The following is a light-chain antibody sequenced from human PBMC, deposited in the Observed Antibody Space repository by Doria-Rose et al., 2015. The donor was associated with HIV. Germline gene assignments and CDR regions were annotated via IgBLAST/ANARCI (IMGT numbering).Light chain of an antibody. Sequence: DIRMTQSPESLGMSLGESATLNCKSNQSLLYTSKNYLAWYQQKPGQPPKLLIYWASTRQSGVPARFSGSGSGTDFTLTISSLEAEDVAVYYCQQYYDTPSFGPGTTVDIK. CDR2: WAS. V-gene: IGKV4-1*01. J-gene: IGKJ3*01. CDR1: QSLLYTSKNY. CDR3: QQYYDTPS.